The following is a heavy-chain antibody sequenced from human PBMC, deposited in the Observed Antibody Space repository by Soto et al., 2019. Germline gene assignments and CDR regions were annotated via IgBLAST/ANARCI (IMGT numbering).Heavy chain of an antibody. Sequence: PSETLSLACTVSGGSISIGDYSWIWIRQPPGKGLEWIGYIYYSGSTYYNPSLKSRVTISVDTSKNQFSLKLSSVTAADTAVYYCARFLYDRSGYHTAPDYGGQGTLVTVSS. D-gene: IGHD3-22*01. J-gene: IGHJ4*02. V-gene: IGHV4-30-4*01. CDR2: IYYSGST. CDR3: ARFLYDRSGYHTAPDY. CDR1: GGSISIGDYS.